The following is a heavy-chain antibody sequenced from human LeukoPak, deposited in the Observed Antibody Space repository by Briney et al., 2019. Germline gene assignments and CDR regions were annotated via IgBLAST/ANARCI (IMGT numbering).Heavy chain of an antibody. CDR2: IYHSGST. J-gene: IGHJ6*02. CDR1: GGSISSGGYS. Sequence: SETLSLTCAVSGGSISSGGYSWSWIRQPPGKGLEWIGYIYHSGSTYYNPSLKSRVTISVDTSKNQFSLKLSSVTAADTAVYYCARVGGRGYSYGRGVYGMDVWGQGTTVTVSS. D-gene: IGHD5-18*01. V-gene: IGHV4-30-2*01. CDR3: ARVGGRGYSYGRGVYGMDV.